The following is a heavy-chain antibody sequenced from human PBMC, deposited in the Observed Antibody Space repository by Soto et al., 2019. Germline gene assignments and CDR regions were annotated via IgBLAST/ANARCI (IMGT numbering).Heavy chain of an antibody. D-gene: IGHD3-9*01. J-gene: IGHJ2*01. CDR3: ARERHDILTVPPCVWDFAL. Sequence: QVQLQQWGAGPLRPLETLSLTCGVSGGSFRGYYWAWIRQSPGKGLGWIGEINDRGSINYNPSLESLGSITVDTSKIHYSLNLRSVTAADTAVYYCARERHDILTVPPCVWDFALRGRGTLVTVSS. V-gene: IGHV4-34*01. CDR1: GGSFRGYY. CDR2: INDRGSI.